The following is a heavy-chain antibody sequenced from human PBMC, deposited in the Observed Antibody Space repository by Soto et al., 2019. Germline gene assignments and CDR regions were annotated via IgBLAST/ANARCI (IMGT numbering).Heavy chain of an antibody. CDR2: IYYSGST. Sequence: SETLSLTCTVSGGSISGYYWTWIRQPPGKGLEWIGYIYYSGSTNYNPSLKGRVTISVDTSKNRFSLKLSSVTAADTAVYYCARDNGDYSAWLDPWGPGTLVTVSS. J-gene: IGHJ5*02. V-gene: IGHV4-59*01. CDR1: GGSISGYY. D-gene: IGHD4-17*01. CDR3: ARDNGDYSAWLDP.